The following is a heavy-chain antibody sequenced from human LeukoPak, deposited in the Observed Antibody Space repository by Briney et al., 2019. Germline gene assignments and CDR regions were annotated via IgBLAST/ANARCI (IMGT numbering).Heavy chain of an antibody. CDR3: AKDIRFLEWLSPHQFDF. V-gene: IGHV3-23*01. CDR2: ISGSGGST. CDR1: GFTFSSYA. Sequence: GGSLRLSCAASGFTFSSYAMTWVRPAPGKGLEWVSAISGSGGSTYYADSVKGRFTISRDNSKNTLYLQMNSLRAEDTAVYFCAKDIRFLEWLSPHQFDFWGQGTLVTVSS. J-gene: IGHJ4*02. D-gene: IGHD3-3*01.